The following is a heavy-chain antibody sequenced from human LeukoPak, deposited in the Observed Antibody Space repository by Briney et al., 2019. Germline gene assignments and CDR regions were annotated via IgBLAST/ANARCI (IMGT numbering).Heavy chain of an antibody. CDR1: GFTFSSYW. Sequence: GGSLRLSCAASGFTFSSYWMHWVRQAPGKGLVWVSRINSDGSSTIYADSVKGRFTISRDNAKNTLYLQMNSLRAEDTAVYYCARDYGDYGEEDYYYYYMDVWGKGTTVTVSS. D-gene: IGHD4-17*01. V-gene: IGHV3-74*01. J-gene: IGHJ6*03. CDR3: ARDYGDYGEEDYYYYYMDV. CDR2: INSDGSST.